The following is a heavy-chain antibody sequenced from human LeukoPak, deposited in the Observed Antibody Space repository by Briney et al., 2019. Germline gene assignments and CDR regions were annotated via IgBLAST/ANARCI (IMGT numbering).Heavy chain of an antibody. CDR1: GYTFTNFG. CDR2: VSAYNGNT. D-gene: IGHD3-16*01. CDR3: VRDFGGGAADYYYYMDV. V-gene: IGHV1-18*01. Sequence: GASVKVSCKASGYTFTNFGINWVRQAPGQGLEWMGWVSAYNGNTKSTQKLQDRVTMTTDTSTTTAYMELRSLTSDDTAVYYCVRDFGGGAADYYYYMDVWGKGTTVTVSS. J-gene: IGHJ6*03.